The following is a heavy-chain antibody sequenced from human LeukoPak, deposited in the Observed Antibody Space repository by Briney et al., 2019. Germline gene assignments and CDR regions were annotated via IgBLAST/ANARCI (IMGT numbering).Heavy chain of an antibody. CDR2: ISYDGSNK. V-gene: IGHV3-30-3*01. D-gene: IGHD3-22*01. CDR1: GXTFSSYA. J-gene: IGHJ4*02. CDR3: ASFPLSMIVVSGDFDY. Sequence: GGSLRLSCAASGXTFSSYAVHWVRQAPGKGLEWVAVISYDGSNKYYADSVKGRFTISRDNSKNTLYLQMNSLRAEDTAVYYCASFPLSMIVVSGDFDYWGQGTLVTVSS.